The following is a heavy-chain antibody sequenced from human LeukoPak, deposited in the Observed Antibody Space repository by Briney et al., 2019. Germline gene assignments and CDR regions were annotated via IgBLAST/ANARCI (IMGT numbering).Heavy chain of an antibody. D-gene: IGHD3-10*01. CDR1: GFTFSDFW. CDR3: TKGRSNHY. J-gene: IGHJ4*02. Sequence: PGGSLRLSCAASGFTFSDFWMGWVRQAPGKGLEWVANINQDGSENYYVASVKGRFTISRDNAKNSLYLQMNSLRAEDTAVYYCTKGRSNHYWGQGTLVTVST. V-gene: IGHV3-7*01. CDR2: INQDGSEN.